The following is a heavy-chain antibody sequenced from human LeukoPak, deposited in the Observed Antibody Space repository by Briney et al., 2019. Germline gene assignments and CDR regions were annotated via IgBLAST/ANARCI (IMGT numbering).Heavy chain of an antibody. CDR2: ISYDGSNK. Sequence: GGSLRLSCAASGFTFSSYAMHWVRQAPGKGLEWVAVISYDGSNKYYADSVKGRFTISRDNSKNTLYLQMNSLRAEDTAVYYCAKDYHRDIVVVVAATGLDYWGQGTLVTVSS. CDR3: AKDYHRDIVVVVAATGLDY. J-gene: IGHJ4*02. V-gene: IGHV3-30*04. CDR1: GFTFSSYA. D-gene: IGHD2-15*01.